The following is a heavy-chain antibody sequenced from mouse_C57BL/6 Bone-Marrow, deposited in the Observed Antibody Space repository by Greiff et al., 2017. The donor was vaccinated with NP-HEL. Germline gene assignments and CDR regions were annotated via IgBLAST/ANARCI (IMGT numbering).Heavy chain of an antibody. Sequence: QVQLKESGAELVRPGTSVKMSCKASGYTFTNYWIGWAKQRPGHGLEWIGDIYPGGGYTNYNEKFKGKATLTADKSSSTAYMQFSSLTSEDSAIYYCARDPFDYWGQGTTLTVSS. V-gene: IGHV1-63*01. CDR1: GYTFTNYW. J-gene: IGHJ2*01. CDR3: ARDPFDY. CDR2: IYPGGGYT.